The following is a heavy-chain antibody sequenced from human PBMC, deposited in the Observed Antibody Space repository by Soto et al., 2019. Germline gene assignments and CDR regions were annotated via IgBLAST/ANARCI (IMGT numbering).Heavy chain of an antibody. CDR1: GFTFSSYA. D-gene: IGHD3-16*01. V-gene: IGHV3-30-3*01. J-gene: IGHJ4*02. Sequence: QVQLVESGGGVVQPGRSLRLSCAASGFTFSSYAMHWVRQAPGKGLEWVAVISYDGSNKYYADSVKGRFTISRDNSKNTLYLQMNSLRAEDTAVYYCAGVPRFGGYWGQGTLVTVSS. CDR3: AGVPRFGGY. CDR2: ISYDGSNK.